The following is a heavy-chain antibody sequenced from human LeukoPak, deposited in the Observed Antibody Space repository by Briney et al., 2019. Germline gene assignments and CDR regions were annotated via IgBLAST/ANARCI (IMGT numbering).Heavy chain of an antibody. CDR2: ISAYNGNT. CDR1: GGTFSSYA. CDR3: ARVGGLAARRYYYYYMDV. J-gene: IGHJ6*03. V-gene: IGHV1-18*01. D-gene: IGHD6-6*01. Sequence: ASVKVSCKASGGTFSSYAISWVRQAPGQGLEWMGWISAYNGNTNYAQKLQGRVTMTTDTSTSTAYMELRSLRSDDTAVYYCARVGGLAARRYYYYYMDVWGKGTTVTVSS.